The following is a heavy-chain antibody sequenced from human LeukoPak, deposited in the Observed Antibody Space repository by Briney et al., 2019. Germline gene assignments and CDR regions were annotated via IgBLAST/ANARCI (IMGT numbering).Heavy chain of an antibody. V-gene: IGHV1-69*02. CDR2: IIPILGIA. J-gene: IGHJ4*02. D-gene: IGHD5-12*01. CDR1: GCTFSSYT. CDR3: ARGRYSGYDSARLLGY. Sequence: GSSVKVSCKASGCTFSSYTISWVRQAPGQGLEWMGRIIPILGIANYAEKFQGRVTITADKSTSTAYMELSSLRSEDTAVYYCARGRYSGYDSARLLGYWGQGTLVTVSS.